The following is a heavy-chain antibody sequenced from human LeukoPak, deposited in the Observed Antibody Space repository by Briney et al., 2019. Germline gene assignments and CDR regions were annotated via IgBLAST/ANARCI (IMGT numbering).Heavy chain of an antibody. CDR1: GGSFSGFY. CDR2: INHSGST. J-gene: IGHJ5*02. V-gene: IGHV4-34*01. CDR3: ARGGGYCTNNVCPPWFDP. D-gene: IGHD2-8*01. Sequence: KPSETLSLTCSVYGGSFSGFYWNWIRQPPGKGLEWIGEINHSGSTHYSPSLKSRLSISVDPSKNQLSLKLSSVTAADTAVYYCARGGGYCTNNVCPPWFDPWGQGALVTVSS.